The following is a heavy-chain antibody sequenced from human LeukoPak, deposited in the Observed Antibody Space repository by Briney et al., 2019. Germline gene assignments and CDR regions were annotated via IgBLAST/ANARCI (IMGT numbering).Heavy chain of an antibody. CDR3: AKGLTYWFDP. J-gene: IGHJ5*02. CDR1: GFTFSSYA. Sequence: PGGSLRLSCAASGFTFSSYAMSWVRQAPGKGLEWVSAISGSGGSTYYADSVKGRFTVPRDNSKNTLYLQMNSLRAEDTAVYYCAKGLTYWFDPWGQGTLVTVSS. CDR2: ISGSGGST. V-gene: IGHV3-23*01.